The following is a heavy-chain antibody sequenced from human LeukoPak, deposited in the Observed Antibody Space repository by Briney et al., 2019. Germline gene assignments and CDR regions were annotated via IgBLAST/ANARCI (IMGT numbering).Heavy chain of an antibody. CDR2: ISSSSSYI. D-gene: IGHD2-2*01. V-gene: IGHV3-21*01. J-gene: IGHJ4*02. CDR1: GFTFSSYS. CDR3: AREKRVVPAATYYFDY. Sequence: GGSLRLSCAASGFTFSSYSMNWVRQASGKGLEWVSSISSSSSYIYYADSVKGRFTISRDNAKNSLYLQMNSLRAEDTAVYYCAREKRVVPAATYYFDYWGQGTLVTVSS.